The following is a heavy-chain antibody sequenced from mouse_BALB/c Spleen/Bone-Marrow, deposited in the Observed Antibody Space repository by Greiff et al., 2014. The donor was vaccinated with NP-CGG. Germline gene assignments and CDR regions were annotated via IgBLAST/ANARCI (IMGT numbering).Heavy chain of an antibody. J-gene: IGHJ2*01. CDR2: IHPNSGNT. CDR1: GYTFTSSW. V-gene: IGHV1S130*01. CDR3: ARHHRYAYYFDY. D-gene: IGHD2-14*01. Sequence: QVQLQQSGSVLVRPGASVKLSCQASGYTFTSSWMHWAKQRPGQGLKWIGEIHPNSGNTNYKEKFKGKATLTVDTSSSTAYVDLSSLTAEDSAVYFCARHHRYAYYFDYWGQGTTLTVSS.